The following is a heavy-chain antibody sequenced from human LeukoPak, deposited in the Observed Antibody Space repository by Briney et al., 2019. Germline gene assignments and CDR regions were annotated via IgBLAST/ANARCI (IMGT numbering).Heavy chain of an antibody. V-gene: IGHV3-48*02. CDR3: ARDVPVAGAPFDY. CDR1: GFILDRYN. CDR2: ISSSSTSI. Sequence: GGSLRLSCVASGFILDRYNMNWFRQAPEKGLEWVSSISSSSTSIYYTDSVKGRFTISRDNAKNSLYLQMNSLRDGDTAVYYCARDVPVAGAPFDYWGQGTLVTVSS. D-gene: IGHD6-19*01. J-gene: IGHJ4*02.